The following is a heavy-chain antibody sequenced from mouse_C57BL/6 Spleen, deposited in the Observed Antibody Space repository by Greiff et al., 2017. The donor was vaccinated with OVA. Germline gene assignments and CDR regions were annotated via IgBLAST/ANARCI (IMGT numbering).Heavy chain of an antibody. Sequence: VKLMESGPGLVQPSQSLSITCTVSGFSLTSYGVHWVRQSPGKGLEWLGVIWSGGSTDYNAAFISRLSISKDNSKSQFFFKMNSLQADDTAIYYCARKGYGSSSAWFAYWGQGTLVTVSA. CDR2: IWSGGST. J-gene: IGHJ3*01. CDR3: ARKGYGSSSAWFAY. V-gene: IGHV2-2*01. D-gene: IGHD1-1*01. CDR1: GFSLTSYG.